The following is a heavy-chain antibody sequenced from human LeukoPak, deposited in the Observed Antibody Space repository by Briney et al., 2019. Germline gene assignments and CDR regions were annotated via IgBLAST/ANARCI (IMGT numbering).Heavy chain of an antibody. CDR3: ARDRLWFGDVIYGMDV. CDR2: IYYSGST. D-gene: IGHD3-10*01. CDR1: GGSISSSSYY. Sequence: SETLSLTCTVSGGSISSSSYYWGWIRQPPGKGLERIGSIYYSGSTYYNPSLKSRVTISVDTSKNQFSLKLSSVTAADTAVYYCARDRLWFGDVIYGMDVWGQGTTVTVSS. J-gene: IGHJ6*02. V-gene: IGHV4-39*07.